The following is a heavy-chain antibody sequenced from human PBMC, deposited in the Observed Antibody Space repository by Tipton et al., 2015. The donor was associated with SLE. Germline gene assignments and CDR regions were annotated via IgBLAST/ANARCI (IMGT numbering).Heavy chain of an antibody. Sequence: TLSLTCDLNGGSFSGNYWSWIRQPPGKGLEWIGEVNHSGSTNYNPSLKTRVTISLDTSKNQFSLKLSSVTAADTAVYYCARHRWDLEFFDYWGQGILVTVSS. CDR3: ARHRWDLEFFDY. D-gene: IGHD1-26*01. CDR1: GGSFSGNY. CDR2: VNHSGST. J-gene: IGHJ4*02. V-gene: IGHV4-34*01.